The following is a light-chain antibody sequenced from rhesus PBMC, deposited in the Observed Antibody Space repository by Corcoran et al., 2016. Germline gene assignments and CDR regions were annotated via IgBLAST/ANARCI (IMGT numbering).Light chain of an antibody. CDR1: QGITND. Sequence: DIQMTQSPSSLSASVGDRVTITCRASQGITNDLAWYQQKPGETPKLLIYEASSLQRGIPSRFSGSGSGTDFTLTISSLKSEDVATYYCQHYYSTPPWTFGQGTKVEIK. J-gene: IGKJ1*01. V-gene: IGKV1-25*01. CDR2: EAS. CDR3: QHYYSTPPWT.